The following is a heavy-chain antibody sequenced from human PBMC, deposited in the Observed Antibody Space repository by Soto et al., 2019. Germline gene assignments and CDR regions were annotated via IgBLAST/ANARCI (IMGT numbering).Heavy chain of an antibody. D-gene: IGHD2-15*01. CDR1: GFTFSSYS. CDR3: ARDSYKYCSGGSCYYFDY. Sequence: GGSLRLSCAASGFTFSSYSMNWVRQAPGKGLEWVSYISSSSSTIYYADSVKGRFTISRDNAKNSLYLQMNSLRAEDTAVYYCARDSYKYCSGGSCYYFDYWGQGTLVTVSS. CDR2: ISSSSSTI. J-gene: IGHJ4*02. V-gene: IGHV3-48*01.